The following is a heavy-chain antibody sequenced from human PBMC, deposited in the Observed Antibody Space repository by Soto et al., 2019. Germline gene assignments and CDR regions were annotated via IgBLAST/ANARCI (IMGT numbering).Heavy chain of an antibody. Sequence: SETLSLTCTVSGGSISSYYWSWIRQPPGKGLEWIGYIYYSGSTNYNPSLKSRVAISLDTSKNQFSLKLSSVTAADTAVYYCARRYGYSFDYWGQGTLVTVSS. D-gene: IGHD1-1*01. V-gene: IGHV4-59*08. CDR1: GGSISSYY. CDR2: IYYSGST. J-gene: IGHJ4*02. CDR3: ARRYGYSFDY.